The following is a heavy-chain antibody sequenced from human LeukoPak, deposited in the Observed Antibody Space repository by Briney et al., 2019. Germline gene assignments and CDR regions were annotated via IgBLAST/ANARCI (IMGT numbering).Heavy chain of an antibody. J-gene: IGHJ6*03. CDR2: INHSGST. CDR3: ARSYSGYDYLQVRYNYMDV. CDR1: GGSFSGYY. D-gene: IGHD5-12*01. Sequence: PSETLSLTCAVYGGSFSGYYWSWIRQPPGKGLEWIGEINHSGSTNYNPSLKSRVTISVDTSKNQFSLKLSSVTAADTAVYYCARSYSGYDYLQVRYNYMDVWGKGTTVTVSS. V-gene: IGHV4-34*01.